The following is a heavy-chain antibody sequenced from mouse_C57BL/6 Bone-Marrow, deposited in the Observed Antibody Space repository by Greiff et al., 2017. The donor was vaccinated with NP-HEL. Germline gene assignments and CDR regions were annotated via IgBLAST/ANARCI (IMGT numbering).Heavy chain of an antibody. CDR3: ARHNEYGAMDY. CDR1: EYEFPSHD. Sequence: EVKVVESGGGLVQPGESLKLSCESNEYEFPSHDMSWVRKTPEKRLELVAAINSDGGSTYYPDTMERRFIISRDNTKKTLYLQMRRLRSEDTAVYYCARHNEYGAMDYWGQGTSVTVSS. CDR2: INSDGGST. D-gene: IGHD5-1*01. V-gene: IGHV5-2*01. J-gene: IGHJ4*01.